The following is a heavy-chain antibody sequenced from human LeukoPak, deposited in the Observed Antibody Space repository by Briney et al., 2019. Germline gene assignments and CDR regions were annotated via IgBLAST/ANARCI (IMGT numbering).Heavy chain of an antibody. CDR3: ARVSSSWYYANDY. Sequence: GGSLRLSCAASGFAFSSYWMHWVRQAPGKGLVWVSRIKSDGSSTDYADSVKGRFTISRDNAKNTLYLQMNSLRPEDTGVYSCARVSSSWYYANDYWGQGTLVTVSS. J-gene: IGHJ4*02. V-gene: IGHV3-74*01. CDR2: IKSDGSST. D-gene: IGHD6-13*01. CDR1: GFAFSSYW.